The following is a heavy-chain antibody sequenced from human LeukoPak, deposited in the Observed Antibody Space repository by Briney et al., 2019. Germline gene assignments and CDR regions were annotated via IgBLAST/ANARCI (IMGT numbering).Heavy chain of an antibody. J-gene: IGHJ3*02. CDR1: GLTFSSYA. CDR3: ARGDSYGAFDI. CDR2: ISISGANT. D-gene: IGHD3-10*01. Sequence: GGSLRLSCAASGLTFSSYAMSWVRQAPGKGLEWVSGISISGANTYYADSVKGRFTTSRDISKNTLYLQMNSLRVEDTAVYYCARGDSYGAFDIWGQGTMVTVSS. V-gene: IGHV3-23*01.